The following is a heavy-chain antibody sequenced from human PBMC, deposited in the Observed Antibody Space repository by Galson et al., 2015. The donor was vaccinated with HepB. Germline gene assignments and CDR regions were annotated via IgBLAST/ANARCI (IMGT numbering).Heavy chain of an antibody. V-gene: IGHV1-24*01. CDR1: GYTLTDLS. CDR3: VRVGVTFAYDI. D-gene: IGHD2-8*01. J-gene: IGHJ3*02. CDR2: FDPEDGET. Sequence: SVKVSCKVSGYTLTDLSMHWVRQAPGKGLEWMGGFDPEDGETIYAQKFQGRVTKTEDTSTDTAYMGLSSLRSEDTAVYYCVRVGVTFAYDIWGQGTMVTVSS.